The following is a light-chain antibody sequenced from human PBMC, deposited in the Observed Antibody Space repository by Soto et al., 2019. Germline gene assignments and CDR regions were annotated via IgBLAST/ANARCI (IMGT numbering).Light chain of an antibody. CDR2: AAS. J-gene: IGKJ1*01. CDR3: QQDYASSWT. Sequence: EIVLTQSPGPLSLSPGERATLSCRASQSISSTFLAWYRQKPGQAPSLLIYAASSRATGIPDRFSGSGSGTDFTLTISRLEPEDFAVYYCQQDYASSWTFGQGTRVEIK. V-gene: IGKV3-20*01. CDR1: QSISSTF.